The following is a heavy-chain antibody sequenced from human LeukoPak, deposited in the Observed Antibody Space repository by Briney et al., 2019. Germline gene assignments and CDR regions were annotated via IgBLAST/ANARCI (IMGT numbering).Heavy chain of an antibody. Sequence: GGPLRLSCTASGFIFGDNPLNWVRQAPGKGLEWVGLIRSRRYGGTTEYVASVNGRFSISRDDSKNIVYLQMNSLRDEVTAVYFCTRISSSPAALYYYYMDVWGKGIPVTVSS. CDR2: IRSRRYGGTT. V-gene: IGHV3-49*04. D-gene: IGHD6-6*01. J-gene: IGHJ6*03. CDR3: TRISSSPAALYYYYMDV. CDR1: GFIFGDNP.